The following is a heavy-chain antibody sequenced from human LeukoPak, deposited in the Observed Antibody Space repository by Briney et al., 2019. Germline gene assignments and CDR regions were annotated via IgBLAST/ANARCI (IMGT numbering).Heavy chain of an antibody. CDR2: IIPIFGTA. J-gene: IGHJ3*02. Sequence: GSSVKVSCKASGGTFSSYAISWVRQAPGQGLEWMGGIIPIFGTANYAQKFQGRVTITADESTSTAYMELSSLRSEDTAVYYCATGSGTTGTTQDAFDIWGQGTMVTVSS. V-gene: IGHV1-69*01. D-gene: IGHD1-1*01. CDR1: GGTFSSYA. CDR3: ATGSGTTGTTQDAFDI.